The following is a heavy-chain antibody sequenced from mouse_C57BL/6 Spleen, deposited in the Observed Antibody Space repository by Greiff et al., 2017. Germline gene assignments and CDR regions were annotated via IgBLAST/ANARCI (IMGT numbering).Heavy chain of an antibody. J-gene: IGHJ4*01. V-gene: IGHV14-1*01. CDR3: TTPYSNYVDYYAMDY. Sequence: VQLQQSGAELVRPGASVKLSCTASGFNIKDYYMHWVKQRPEQGLEWIGRIDPEDGDTEYAPKFQGKATMTADTSSNTAYLQLSSLTSEDTAVYYCTTPYSNYVDYYAMDYWGQGTSVTVSS. CDR2: IDPEDGDT. D-gene: IGHD2-5*01. CDR1: GFNIKDYY.